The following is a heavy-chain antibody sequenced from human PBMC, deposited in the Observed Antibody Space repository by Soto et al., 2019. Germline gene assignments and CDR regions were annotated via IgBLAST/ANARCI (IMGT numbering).Heavy chain of an antibody. D-gene: IGHD3-10*01. V-gene: IGHV4-31*03. CDR3: ARQITMVRGIDF. Sequence: QVQLLESGPGLVKASQTLSLTCSISGGSISSGGYYWSWVRQRPGKGLEWIGYIYFNENTYYNPSLKTRVTISACTSKSQFSLRLSSVTAADAAVYYFARQITMVRGIDFWGPGISVSVSS. CDR1: GGSISSGGYY. CDR2: IYFNENT. J-gene: IGHJ4*02.